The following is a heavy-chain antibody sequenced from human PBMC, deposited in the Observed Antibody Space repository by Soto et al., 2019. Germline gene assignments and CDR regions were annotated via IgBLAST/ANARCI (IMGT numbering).Heavy chain of an antibody. CDR3: GAHAGATYGPLDY. D-gene: IGHD4-17*01. CDR2: IYHTGST. V-gene: IGHV4-4*02. CDR1: IGSITSPNW. J-gene: IGHJ4*02. Sequence: QVQLQQSGPGLVKPSGTLSLTCAVSIGSITSPNWWTWARQPPGKELEWLGEIYHTGSTNYNPSLRSRVTISVDKSKNQFSLRLFSVTAADTAVYYCGAHAGATYGPLDYWGRGTLVTVSS.